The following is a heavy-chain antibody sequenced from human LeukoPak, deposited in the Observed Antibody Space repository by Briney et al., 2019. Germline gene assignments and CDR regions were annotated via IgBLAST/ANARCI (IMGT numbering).Heavy chain of an antibody. D-gene: IGHD2-2*01. J-gene: IGHJ4*02. CDR1: GGSVSSVSSY. Sequence: SQTLSLTCTVSGGSVSSVSSYWSWVRQPAGKGLEWIGSIYYSGSTYYNPSLKSRATISVDTSKNQFSLKLSSVTAADTAVYYCARGPTKRNFDYWGQGTLVTVSS. V-gene: IGHV4-61*02. CDR3: ARGPTKRNFDY. CDR2: IYYSGST.